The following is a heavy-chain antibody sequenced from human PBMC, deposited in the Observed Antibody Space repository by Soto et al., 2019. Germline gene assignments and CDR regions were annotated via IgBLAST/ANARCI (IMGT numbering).Heavy chain of an antibody. Sequence: PSETLSLTCTVSGGSISSYYWSWIRQPPGKGLEWIGYIYYSGSTNYNPSLKSRVTISVDTSKNQFSLKLSSVTAADTAVYYCARLPILTGYYMFDYWGQGTLVTVSS. CDR3: ARLPILTGYYMFDY. CDR2: IYYSGST. V-gene: IGHV4-59*08. J-gene: IGHJ4*02. D-gene: IGHD3-9*01. CDR1: GGSISSYY.